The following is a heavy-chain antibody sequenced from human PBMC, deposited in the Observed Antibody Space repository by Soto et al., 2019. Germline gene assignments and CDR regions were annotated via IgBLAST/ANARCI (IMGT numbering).Heavy chain of an antibody. J-gene: IGHJ4*02. CDR1: GYSFSGYW. Sequence: EVQLVQSGAAVKKPGESLKISCKGSGYSFSGYWIGWVRQTPGKGLEWMGIIHPDDSDTKYSPSFQGQVTFSVDKSIDTAYLQWSSLKASDTAMYYCATQRGYSYGPFDYWGQGTLVTVSS. V-gene: IGHV5-51*01. CDR2: IHPDDSDT. D-gene: IGHD5-18*01. CDR3: ATQRGYSYGPFDY.